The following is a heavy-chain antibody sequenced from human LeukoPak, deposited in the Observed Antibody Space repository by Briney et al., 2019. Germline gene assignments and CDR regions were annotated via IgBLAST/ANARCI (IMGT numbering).Heavy chain of an antibody. CDR1: GGSISSYY. V-gene: IGHV4-59*01. CDR2: FYNSVGT. D-gene: IGHD5-18*01. CDR3: ARKTPMAEAYYFDY. J-gene: IGHJ4*02. Sequence: SETLSLTCTVSGGSISSYYWSWIRQPPGKGLEWIGYFYNSVGTNYNPSLKSRVTISLDTSKNQFSLKLTSVTAADTAVYYCARKTPMAEAYYFDYWGQGTLVTVSS.